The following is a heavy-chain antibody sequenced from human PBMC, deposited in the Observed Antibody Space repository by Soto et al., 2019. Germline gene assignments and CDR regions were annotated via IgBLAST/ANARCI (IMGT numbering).Heavy chain of an antibody. V-gene: IGHV1-3*01. CDR2: INAGNGNT. D-gene: IGHD2-21*02. CDR1: GYTFTSYA. Sequence: QVQLVQSGAEVKKPGASVKVSCKASGYTFTSYAMNWVRQAPGQRLEWMGWINAGNGNTKYSQRFQGRVTITRDTAASTAYMELSSLRSADTAVYYCASSIVVVTAADYWGQGTLVT. J-gene: IGHJ4*02. CDR3: ASSIVVVTAADY.